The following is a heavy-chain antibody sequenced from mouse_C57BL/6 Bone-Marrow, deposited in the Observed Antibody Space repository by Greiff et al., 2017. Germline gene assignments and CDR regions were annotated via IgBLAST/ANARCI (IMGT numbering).Heavy chain of an antibody. CDR2: IYPGSGNT. CDR1: GYTFTDYY. CDR3: AREDLNY. Sequence: VQRVESGAELVRPGASVKLSCKASGYTFTDYYINWVKQRPGQGLEWIARIYPGSGNTYYNEKFKGKATLTAEKSSSTAYMQLSSLTSEDSAVYFCAREDLNYWGQGTTLTVSS. V-gene: IGHV1-76*01. J-gene: IGHJ2*01.